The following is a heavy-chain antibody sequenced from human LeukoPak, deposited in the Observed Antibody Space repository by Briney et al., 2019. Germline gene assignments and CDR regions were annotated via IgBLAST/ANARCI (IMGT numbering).Heavy chain of an antibody. Sequence: GGSLRLSCAASGFTFSSYGMHWVRQAPGKGLECVAVISYDASNKYYADSVKGRFTISRDNSRNTLYLQMNSLRAEDTAVYYCASDPGYRTLEYYFDYWGQGTLVTVSS. J-gene: IGHJ4*02. D-gene: IGHD1-14*01. V-gene: IGHV3-30*03. CDR3: ASDPGYRTLEYYFDY. CDR1: GFTFSSYG. CDR2: ISYDASNK.